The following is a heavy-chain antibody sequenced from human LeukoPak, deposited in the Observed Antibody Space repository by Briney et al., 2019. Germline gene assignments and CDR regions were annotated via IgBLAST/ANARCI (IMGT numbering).Heavy chain of an antibody. D-gene: IGHD5-12*01. V-gene: IGHV1-8*01. CDR1: GYTFTSYD. CDR2: MNPNSGNT. Sequence: ASVKVSCKASGYTFTSYDVNWVRQATGQGLEWMGWMNPNSGNTGYAQKFQGRVTMTRNTSISTAYMELSSLRSEDTAVYYCARGRGGYDDYYFDYWGQGTLVTVSS. CDR3: ARGRGGYDDYYFDY. J-gene: IGHJ4*02.